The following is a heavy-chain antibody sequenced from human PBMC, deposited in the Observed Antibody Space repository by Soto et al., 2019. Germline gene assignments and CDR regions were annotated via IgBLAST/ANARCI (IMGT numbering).Heavy chain of an antibody. V-gene: IGHV1-8*01. CDR2: MNPNSGNT. Sequence: GASVKVSCKASGYTFTSYDINWVRQATGQGLEWMGWMNPNSGNTGYAQKFQGQVTISADKSISTAYLQWSSLKASDTAMYYCARHTHDSSGYYPDAFDIWGQGTMVTVSS. CDR3: ARHTHDSSGYYPDAFDI. D-gene: IGHD3-22*01. CDR1: GYTFTSYD. J-gene: IGHJ3*02.